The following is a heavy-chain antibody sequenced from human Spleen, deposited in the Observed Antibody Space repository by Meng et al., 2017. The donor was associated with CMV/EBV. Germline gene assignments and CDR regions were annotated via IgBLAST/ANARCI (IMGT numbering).Heavy chain of an antibody. D-gene: IGHD3-10*01. V-gene: IGHV1-69*10. Sequence: YAISWVRQAPGQGLEWMGGIIPILGIANYAQKFQGRVTITADKSTSTAYMELSSLRSEDTAVYYCARLGQGTVLLWFGESDPLGMDVWGQGTTVTVSS. CDR1: YA. J-gene: IGHJ6*02. CDR2: IIPILGIA. CDR3: ARLGQGTVLLWFGESDPLGMDV.